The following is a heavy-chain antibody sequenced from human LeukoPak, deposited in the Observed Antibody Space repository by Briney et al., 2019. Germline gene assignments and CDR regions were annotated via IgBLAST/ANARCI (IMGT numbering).Heavy chain of an antibody. V-gene: IGHV3-30*04. Sequence: GGSLRLSCAASGFTFSSYAMHWVRQAPGKGLEWVAVISYDGSNKYYADSVKGRLTISRDNSKNTLYLQMNSLRAEDTAVYYCARSWMTTASYFDYWGQGTLVTVSS. CDR2: ISYDGSNK. J-gene: IGHJ4*02. D-gene: IGHD4-17*01. CDR1: GFTFSSYA. CDR3: ARSWMTTASYFDY.